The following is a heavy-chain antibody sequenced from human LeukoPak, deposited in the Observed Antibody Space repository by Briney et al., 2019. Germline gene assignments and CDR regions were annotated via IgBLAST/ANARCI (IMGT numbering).Heavy chain of an antibody. Sequence: GGSLRLSCAASGFTFSCYAMSWVRQAPGKRLEWVSAISGSGDSTYYADSVKGRFTISRDNSKNTLYLQMNSLRAEDTAVYYCAKAGAVVVVAAKYFDYWGQGTLVTVSS. V-gene: IGHV3-23*01. CDR1: GFTFSCYA. J-gene: IGHJ4*02. D-gene: IGHD2-15*01. CDR2: ISGSGDST. CDR3: AKAGAVVVVAAKYFDY.